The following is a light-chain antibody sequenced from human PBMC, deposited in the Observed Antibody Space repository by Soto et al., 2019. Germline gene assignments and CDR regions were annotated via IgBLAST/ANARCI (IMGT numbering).Light chain of an antibody. CDR3: SSYTSSTTLV. CDR1: SSDVGGYNY. CDR2: DVT. Sequence: QSALTQPASVSGSPGQSITISCTGTSSDVGGYNYVSWYQQHPGKAPKLLIYDVTDRPSGVSNRFSGSTSGNTASLTISGLQAGDEADYYCSSYTSSTTLVFGTGTKLTVL. J-gene: IGLJ1*01. V-gene: IGLV2-14*03.